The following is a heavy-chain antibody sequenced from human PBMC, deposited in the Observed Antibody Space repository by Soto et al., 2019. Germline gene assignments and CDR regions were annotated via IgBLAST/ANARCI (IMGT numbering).Heavy chain of an antibody. CDR3: ARDPDSSGYYYFDY. J-gene: IGHJ4*02. Sequence: EVQLVESGGGLVKPGGSLRLSCAASGFTFSSYAMHWVRQAPGKGLEYVSAISSYGGSTYYANSVKGRYTISIDNSKNALYLQMGSLRAEDMAVYYCARDPDSSGYYYFDYWGQGTLVTVSS. D-gene: IGHD3-22*01. CDR1: GFTFSSYA. CDR2: ISSYGGST. V-gene: IGHV3-64*01.